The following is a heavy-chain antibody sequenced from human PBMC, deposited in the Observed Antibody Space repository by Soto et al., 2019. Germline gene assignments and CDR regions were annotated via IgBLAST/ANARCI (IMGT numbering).Heavy chain of an antibody. CDR3: ARGVEMATIGLDY. V-gene: IGHV4-61*05. CDR1: GGSISSISYY. Sequence: SETLSLTCTVSGGSISSISYYWGWIRQPPGKGLEWIGYIYYSGSTNYNPSLKSRVTISVDTSKNQFSLKLSSVTAADTAVYYCARGVEMATIGLDYWGQGTLVTVAS. D-gene: IGHD5-12*01. CDR2: IYYSGST. J-gene: IGHJ4*02.